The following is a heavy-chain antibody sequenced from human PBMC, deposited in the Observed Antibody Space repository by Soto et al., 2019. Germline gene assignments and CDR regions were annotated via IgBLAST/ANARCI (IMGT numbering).Heavy chain of an antibody. V-gene: IGHV1-2*04. J-gene: IGHJ6*02. D-gene: IGHD2-15*01. Sequence: QVQLVQSGAEVKKPGASVKVSCKASGYTFTGYYMHWVRQAPGQGLEWMGWINPNSGGTNYAQKVQGWVTMTRDTSISTAYMELSRLGSDDTSVHYCASKGCSGGSGYSSPDYYGMAVWGQGTTVTVSS. CDR1: GYTFTGYY. CDR3: ASKGCSGGSGYSSPDYYGMAV. CDR2: INPNSGGT.